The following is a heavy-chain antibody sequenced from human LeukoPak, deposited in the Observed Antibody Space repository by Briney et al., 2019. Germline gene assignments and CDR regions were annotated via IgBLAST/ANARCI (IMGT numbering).Heavy chain of an antibody. CDR3: ATDISIAAAGTAFDY. CDR1: GYTRTELS. J-gene: IGHJ4*02. CDR2: SDTEDGET. Sequence: GASVKVSCKVSGYTRTELSMHWVRQAPGKGLEWMGGSDTEDGETIYAQKFQGRVTMTEDTSTDTAYMELSSLRSEDTAVYYCATDISIAAAGTAFDYWGQGTLVTVSS. V-gene: IGHV1-24*01. D-gene: IGHD6-13*01.